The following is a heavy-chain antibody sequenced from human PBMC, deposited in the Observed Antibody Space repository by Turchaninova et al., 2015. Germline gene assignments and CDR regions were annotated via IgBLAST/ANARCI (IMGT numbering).Heavy chain of an antibody. V-gene: IGHV4-39*07. CDR3: ARDRRSGYQQYYFDY. CDR1: SGSINISTYY. D-gene: IGHD3-22*01. CDR2: FYYSGGT. Sequence: QLQLQESGPRLVEPSETLSLTCAVSSGSINISTYYWGWIRQPPGKGLEWIGSFYYSGGTYYNPSLKSRVTIAVDTSKNHFSLKLSSVTAADTAVYYCARDRRSGYQQYYFDYWGQGTLVTVSS. J-gene: IGHJ4*02.